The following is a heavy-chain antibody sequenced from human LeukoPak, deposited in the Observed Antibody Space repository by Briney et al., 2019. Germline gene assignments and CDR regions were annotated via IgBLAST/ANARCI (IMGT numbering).Heavy chain of an antibody. Sequence: GGSLRLSCAASGFTFSSYWMSWVRQAPGKGLEWVANIKQDGSEKYYVDSVKGRFTISRDNAKNSLYLQMNSLRAEDTAVYYCARDLESDDYYDSSGYSDYWGQGTLVTVSS. CDR1: GFTFSSYW. CDR2: IKQDGSEK. V-gene: IGHV3-7*01. CDR3: ARDLESDDYYDSSGYSDY. D-gene: IGHD3-22*01. J-gene: IGHJ4*02.